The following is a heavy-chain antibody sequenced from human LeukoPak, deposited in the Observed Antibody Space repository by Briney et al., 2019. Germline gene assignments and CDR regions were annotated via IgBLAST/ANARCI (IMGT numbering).Heavy chain of an antibody. V-gene: IGHV3-30*03. J-gene: IGHJ4*02. CDR3: ARGVAKRGLLNY. CDR1: GFNFSSYG. Sequence: PGGSLGPSCAASGFNFSSYGLHWVRQAPGKGLEWVAVISYDGSNKYYADSVKGRFTISRDNSKNTLYLQMNSLRAEDTAVYYCARGVAKRGLLNYWGQGTLVTVSS. CDR2: ISYDGSNK. D-gene: IGHD4-17*01.